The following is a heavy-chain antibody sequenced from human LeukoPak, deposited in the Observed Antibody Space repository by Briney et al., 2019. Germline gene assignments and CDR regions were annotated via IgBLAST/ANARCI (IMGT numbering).Heavy chain of an antibody. D-gene: IGHD6-19*01. Sequence: PSETLSLTCAVYGGSFSGYYWSWIRQPPGKGLEWIGYIYYSGSTNYNPSLKSRVTISVDTSKSQFSLKLSSVTAADTAVYYCARLAVAGAYYYYGMDVWGQGTTVTVSS. J-gene: IGHJ6*02. V-gene: IGHV4-59*01. CDR2: IYYSGST. CDR3: ARLAVAGAYYYYGMDV. CDR1: GGSFSGYY.